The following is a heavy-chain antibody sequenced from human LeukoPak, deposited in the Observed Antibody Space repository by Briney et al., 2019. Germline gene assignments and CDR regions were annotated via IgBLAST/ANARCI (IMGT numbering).Heavy chain of an antibody. CDR1: GFTFTSYS. J-gene: IGHJ4*02. D-gene: IGHD1-26*01. CDR2: ISGGGGST. Sequence: GGSLRLSCAASGFTFTSYSMNWVRQAPGKGLEWVSTISGGGGSTYYADSVKGRLTISRDNSKNTLYLQVNSLRAEDTAVYYCAKGGKWDVTPFDYWGQGTLVTVSS. V-gene: IGHV3-23*01. CDR3: AKGGKWDVTPFDY.